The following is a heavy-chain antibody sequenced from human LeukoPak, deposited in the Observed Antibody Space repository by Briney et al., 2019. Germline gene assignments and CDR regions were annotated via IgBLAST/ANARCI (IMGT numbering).Heavy chain of an antibody. CDR3: AKGSSSSRPYYFDY. D-gene: IGHD6-6*01. V-gene: IGHV3-23*01. Sequence: PGGSLRLSCAASGFSFSSYAMSWVRQAPGKGLEWVSAITDSGGSTYHADSVKGRFTISRDNSKNTLSLQMNSLRVEDTAVYYCAKGSSSSRPYYFDYWGQGTLVTVSS. CDR1: GFSFSSYA. J-gene: IGHJ4*02. CDR2: ITDSGGST.